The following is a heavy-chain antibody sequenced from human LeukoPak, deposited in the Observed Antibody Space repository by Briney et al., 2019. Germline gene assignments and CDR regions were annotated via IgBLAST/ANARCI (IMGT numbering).Heavy chain of an antibody. CDR1: GGSISSNSYF. Sequence: PSETLSLTCTVSGGSISSNSYFWAWTRQPPGPGLQWVGSIYYTGTTYYNPSLKSRVTISVDTSGNQFSLRLSSVTAADTAVYYCARRVSAAGSFDYWGQGTLVTVSS. J-gene: IGHJ4*02. CDR2: IYYTGTT. CDR3: ARRVSAAGSFDY. D-gene: IGHD3-10*01. V-gene: IGHV4-39*01.